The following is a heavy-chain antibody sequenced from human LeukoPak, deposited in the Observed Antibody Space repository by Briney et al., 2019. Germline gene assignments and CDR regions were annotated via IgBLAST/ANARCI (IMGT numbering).Heavy chain of an antibody. CDR1: GFTFTTYS. CDR3: ARGLWTAHYYYYYGMDV. D-gene: IGHD3/OR15-3a*01. Sequence: GGSLRLSCAASGFTFTTYSMNWVRQAPGKGLEWVSAINSSSSYIYYADSVKGRFTISRDNAKNSLYLQVNSLRAEDTAVYYCARGLWTAHYYYYYGMDVWGQGTTVTVSS. V-gene: IGHV3-21*01. J-gene: IGHJ6*02. CDR2: INSSSSYI.